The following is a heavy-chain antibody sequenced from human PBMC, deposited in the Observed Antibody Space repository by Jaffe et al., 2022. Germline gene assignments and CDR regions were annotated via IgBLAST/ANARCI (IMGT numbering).Heavy chain of an antibody. J-gene: IGHJ4*02. D-gene: IGHD6-19*01. CDR2: IYYSGST. Sequence: QVQLQESGPGLVKPSETLSLTCTVSGGSISSYYWSWIRQPPGKGLEWIGYIYYSGSTNYNPSLKSRVTISVDTSKNQFSLKLSSVTAADTAVYYCARGLAVAGTFDYWGQGTLVTVSS. CDR1: GGSISSYY. CDR3: ARGLAVAGTFDY. V-gene: IGHV4-59*01.